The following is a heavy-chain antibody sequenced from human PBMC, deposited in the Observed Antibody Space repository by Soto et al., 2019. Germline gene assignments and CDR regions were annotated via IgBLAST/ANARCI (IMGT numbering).Heavy chain of an antibody. CDR1: GYTFTSYA. Sequence: ASVKVSCKASGYTFTSYAMHWVRQAPGQRLEWMGWINAGNGNTKYSQKFQGRVTITRDTSASTAYMELSSLRSEDTAVYYCARSPFFPRSAAAGLAYWGQGTLVTVSS. CDR2: INAGNGNT. D-gene: IGHD6-13*01. V-gene: IGHV1-3*01. CDR3: ARSPFFPRSAAAGLAY. J-gene: IGHJ4*02.